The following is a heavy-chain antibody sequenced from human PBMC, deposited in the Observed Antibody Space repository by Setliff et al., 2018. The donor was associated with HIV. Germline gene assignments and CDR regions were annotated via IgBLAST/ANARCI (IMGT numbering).Heavy chain of an antibody. CDR2: ISATTGDT. CDR3: VGMDIVVVLPPDV. J-gene: IGHJ6*02. Sequence: PGGSLRLSCAASGFTFSTYAMSWVRQAPGRGLEWVSAISATTGDTYYADSVKGRFTISRDNSKNTLYLQMNSLRAEDTAVYYCVGMDIVVVLPPDVWGQGTKVTVSS. D-gene: IGHD2-21*01. V-gene: IGHV3-23*01. CDR1: GFTFSTYA.